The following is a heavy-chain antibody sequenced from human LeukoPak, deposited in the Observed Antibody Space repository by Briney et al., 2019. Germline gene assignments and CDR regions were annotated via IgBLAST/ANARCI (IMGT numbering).Heavy chain of an antibody. V-gene: IGHV3-48*03. J-gene: IGHJ4*02. CDR1: GFTFSSYE. CDR3: ARVSFDSSGYYYFDY. Sequence: GGSLRLSCAASGFTFSSYEMNWVRQAPGKGLEWVSYISSSGSTIYYADSVKGRFTISRDNAKNSLYLQMNSLRAEDTAVYYCARVSFDSSGYYYFDYWGQGTLVTVSS. CDR2: ISSSGSTI. D-gene: IGHD3-22*01.